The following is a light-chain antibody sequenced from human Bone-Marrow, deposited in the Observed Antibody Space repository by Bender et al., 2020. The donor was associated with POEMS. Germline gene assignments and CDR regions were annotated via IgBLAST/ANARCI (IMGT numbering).Light chain of an antibody. CDR1: NSDVGNYDL. Sequence: QSALTQPASVSGSPGQSITISCTGTNSDVGNYDLVSWYQCTPGKAPKLMIYEGSKRPSGVSDRFSGSKSGNSASLTISGLQAEDEADYYCCSYAGGSNLGDWVFGAGTKVTVL. CDR3: CSYAGGSNLGDWV. CDR2: EGS. J-gene: IGLJ3*02. V-gene: IGLV2-23*01.